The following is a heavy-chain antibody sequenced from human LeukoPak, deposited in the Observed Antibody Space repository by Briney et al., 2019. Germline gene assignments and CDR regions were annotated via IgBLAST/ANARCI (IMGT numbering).Heavy chain of an antibody. J-gene: IGHJ4*02. CDR3: ARKFCSGGSCPVDY. D-gene: IGHD2-15*01. V-gene: IGHV1-8*01. CDR2: MNPNSGNT. CDR1: GYTFTSYD. Sequence: ASVKVSCKASGYTFTSYDINWVRQATGQGLEWMGWMNPNSGNTGYAQKFQGRVTMTRNTSLSTAYMELSSLRSEDTAVYYCARKFCSGGSCPVDYWGQGTLVTVSS.